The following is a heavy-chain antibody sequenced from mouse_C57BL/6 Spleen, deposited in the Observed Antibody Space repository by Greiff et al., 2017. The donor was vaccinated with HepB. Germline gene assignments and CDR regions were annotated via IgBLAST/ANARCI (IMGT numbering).Heavy chain of an antibody. CDR2: IDPNSGGT. CDR3: TLITTVVVPEYFDY. Sequence: QVQLQQPGDELVKPGASVKLSCKASGYTFTSYWMHWVKQRPGRGLEWIGRIDPNSGGTKYNEKFKSKATLTVDKPSSTAYMQLSSLTNEDSAVYYCTLITTVVVPEYFDYWGQGTTLTVSS. D-gene: IGHD1-1*01. CDR1: GYTFTSYW. J-gene: IGHJ2*01. V-gene: IGHV1-62-3*01.